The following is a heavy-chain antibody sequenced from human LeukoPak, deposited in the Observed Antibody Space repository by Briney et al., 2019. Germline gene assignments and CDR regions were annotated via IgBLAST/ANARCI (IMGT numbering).Heavy chain of an antibody. J-gene: IGHJ6*02. D-gene: IGHD6-13*01. CDR1: GGSISSGGYY. CDR2: IYYSGST. CDR3: ARDKGNYDYYGMDV. Sequence: SETLSLTCTVSGGSISSGGYYWSWIRQHPGKGLEWIGYIYYSGSTYYNPSLKSRVTISVDTSMNQFSLKLSSVTAADTAVYYCARDKGNYDYYGMDVWGQGTTVTVSS. V-gene: IGHV4-31*03.